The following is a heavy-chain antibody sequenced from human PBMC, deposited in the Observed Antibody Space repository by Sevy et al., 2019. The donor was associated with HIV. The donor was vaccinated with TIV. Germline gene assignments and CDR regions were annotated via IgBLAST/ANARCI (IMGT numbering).Heavy chain of an antibody. V-gene: IGHV3-30-3*01. CDR2: ISYDGSNK. J-gene: IGHJ6*02. Sequence: GGSLRLSCAASGFTFSSYAMHWVRQAPGKWLEWVAVISYDGSNKYYADSVKGRFTISRDNSKNTLYLQMNSLRAEDTAVYYCARDYYYGSAMDVWGQGTTVTVSS. CDR1: GFTFSSYA. CDR3: ARDYYYGSAMDV. D-gene: IGHD3-10*01.